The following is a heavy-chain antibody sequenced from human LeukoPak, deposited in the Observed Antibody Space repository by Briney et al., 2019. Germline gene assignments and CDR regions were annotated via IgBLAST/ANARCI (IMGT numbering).Heavy chain of an antibody. D-gene: IGHD2-21*01. J-gene: IGHJ3*01. CDR2: VNPHSGTT. V-gene: IGHV1-2*02. Sequence: ASVKVSCKTSGYTFTDYYIHWVRQAPGQGLEWMGWVNPHSGTTTNAQKFQGRVSMTTDTSINTVHVEMSRLRLDDTALYFCARIGAHYDSDGEYYSHGFDEWGQGTMVTVSS. CDR1: GYTFTDYY. CDR3: ARIGAHYDSDGEYYSHGFDE.